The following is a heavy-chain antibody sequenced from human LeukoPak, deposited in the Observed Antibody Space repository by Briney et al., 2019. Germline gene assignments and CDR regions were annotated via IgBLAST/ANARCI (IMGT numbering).Heavy chain of an antibody. CDR1: GGTFSSNA. CDR3: ARNPHDYGDYSYYYYYGMHV. CDR2: IIPIFGTA. V-gene: IGHV1-69*06. J-gene: IGHJ6*04. Sequence: SVKVSCKASGGTFSSNAISCVRQAPGQGLEWMGWIIPIFGTANYAQKFQGRVTITPDKSTSTAYMELSSLRSEDTAVYYCARNPHDYGDYSYYYYYGMHVWGKGTTVTVSS. D-gene: IGHD4-17*01.